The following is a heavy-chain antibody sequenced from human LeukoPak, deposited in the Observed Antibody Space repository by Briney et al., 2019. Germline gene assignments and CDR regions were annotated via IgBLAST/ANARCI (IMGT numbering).Heavy chain of an antibody. V-gene: IGHV4-34*01. CDR3: ASGSVVLEI. CDR1: GGSFSGYY. Sequence: SETLSLTCAVYGGSFSGYYWSWIRQRPGKGLEWIGEINHSGSTNYNPSLKSRVTISVDTSKNQFSLKLSSVTAADTAVYYCASGSVVLEIWGQGTMVTVSS. D-gene: IGHD2-15*01. CDR2: INHSGST. J-gene: IGHJ3*02.